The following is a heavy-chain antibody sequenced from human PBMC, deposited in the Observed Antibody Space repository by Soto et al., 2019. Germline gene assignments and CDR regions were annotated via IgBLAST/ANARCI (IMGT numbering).Heavy chain of an antibody. CDR2: IYYSGST. J-gene: IGHJ6*03. V-gene: IGHV4-59*01. CDR1: GGSISSYY. D-gene: IGHD3-3*01. Sequence: PSETLSLTCTVSGGSISSYYWSWIRQPPGKGLEWIGYIYYSGSTNYNPALKSRVTISLDTSKNQFSLKLSSVTAADTAVYYCARAKSYDFWSAYPRPYFGYYYMDAWGKGTTVTVSS. CDR3: ARAKSYDFWSAYPRPYFGYYYMDA.